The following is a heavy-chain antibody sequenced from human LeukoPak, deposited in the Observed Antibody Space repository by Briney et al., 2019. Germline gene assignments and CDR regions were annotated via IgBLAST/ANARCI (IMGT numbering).Heavy chain of an antibody. V-gene: IGHV3-33*05. D-gene: IGHD4-17*01. CDR2: ISIEGSNK. CDR3: ARGLLDYGDYYFDF. Sequence: PGGSLRLACAASGFSFSAYGMHWVRQAPGKGLEWVSVISIEGSNKDYVDSVKGRFTISRDDSKNTPYLQMNSLRAEDTAIYYCARGLLDYGDYYFDFWGQGTLITVS. CDR1: GFSFSAYG. J-gene: IGHJ4*02.